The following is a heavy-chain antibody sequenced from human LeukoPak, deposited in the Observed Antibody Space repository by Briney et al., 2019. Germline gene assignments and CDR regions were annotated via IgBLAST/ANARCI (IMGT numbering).Heavy chain of an antibody. D-gene: IGHD3-10*01. CDR2: ISSSSSYI. CDR3: ARAVQKAEDY. J-gene: IGHJ4*02. CDR1: GFTFSSYS. V-gene: IGHV3-21*01. Sequence: GGSLRLSCAASGFTFSSYSMNWVRQAPGKGLEWVSSISSSSSYIYYADSVRGRSTISRDNAKNSLYLQMNSLRAEDTAVYYCARAVQKAEDYWGQGTLVTVSS.